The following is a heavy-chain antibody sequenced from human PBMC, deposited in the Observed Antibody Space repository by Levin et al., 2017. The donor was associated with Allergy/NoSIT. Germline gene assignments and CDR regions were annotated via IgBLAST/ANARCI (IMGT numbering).Heavy chain of an antibody. J-gene: IGHJ4*02. CDR2: IKQAGTEK. D-gene: IGHD6-25*01. CDR3: VRGSGGTDWAGVYFDY. Sequence: GESLKISCEASGFTFSTYWMSWVRQAPGKGLEWVANIKQAGTEKYYVDSVKGRFTISRDNAKNSLYLQMNSLRAEDTAVYYCVRGSGGTDWAGVYFDYWGQGTLATVSS. CDR1: GFTFSTYW. V-gene: IGHV3-7*01.